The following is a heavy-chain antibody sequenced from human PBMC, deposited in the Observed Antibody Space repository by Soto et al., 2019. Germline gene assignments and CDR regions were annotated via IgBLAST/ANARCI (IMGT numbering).Heavy chain of an antibody. Sequence: SETLSLTCTVSGGSIRSFCWSWIRQPPGKGLEWIGYVYDSGRTNYNYKPSLKSRVTISVDTSKNQFSLNLRSVTAADTALYYCARDTAFNYWGQGALVTVSS. CDR2: VYDSGRT. CDR3: ARDTAFNY. CDR1: GGSIRSFC. J-gene: IGHJ4*02. V-gene: IGHV4-59*01. D-gene: IGHD4-17*01.